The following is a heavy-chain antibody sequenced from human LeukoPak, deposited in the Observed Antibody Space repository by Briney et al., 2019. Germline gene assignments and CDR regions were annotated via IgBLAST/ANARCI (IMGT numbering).Heavy chain of an antibody. CDR3: ASDKHAYGDSTTLFDY. V-gene: IGHV4-4*07. Sequence: LETLSLTCTVSGGSISSYYWSWIRQPAGKGLEWIGRIYTSGSTNYNPSLKSRVTMSVDTSKNQFSLKLSSVTAADTAVYYCASDKHAYGDSTTLFDYWGQGTLVTVSS. D-gene: IGHD4-17*01. CDR1: GGSISSYY. CDR2: IYTSGST. J-gene: IGHJ4*02.